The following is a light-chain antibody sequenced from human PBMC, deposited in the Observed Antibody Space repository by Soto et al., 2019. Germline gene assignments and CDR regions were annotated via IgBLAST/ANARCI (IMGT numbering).Light chain of an antibody. V-gene: IGLV2-11*01. Sequence: QSVLTQPRSVSGSPGQSGTISFTGTGSDFGGYNYVSWYQHHPGKAPKLMIYDVSERPSGVPDRFSGSKSGNTASLTISGLQAEDEADYYCCSYAGTFYVFGTGTKVTVL. CDR3: CSYAGTFYV. CDR2: DVS. J-gene: IGLJ1*01. CDR1: GSDFGGYNY.